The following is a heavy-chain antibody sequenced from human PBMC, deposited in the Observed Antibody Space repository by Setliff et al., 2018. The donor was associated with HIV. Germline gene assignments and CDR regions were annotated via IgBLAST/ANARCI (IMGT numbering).Heavy chain of an antibody. Sequence: LSLTCAASGFTFSDYYMSWIRQAPGKGLEWVSYISSSGSTIYYADSVKGRFTISRDSSKNTLYLQIDSLRPEDTAVYYCARARGITIFGVVTWYFFDYWGQGTLVTVSS. CDR1: GFTFSDYY. CDR3: ARARGITIFGVVTWYFFDY. V-gene: IGHV3-11*04. J-gene: IGHJ4*02. CDR2: ISSSGSTI. D-gene: IGHD3-3*01.